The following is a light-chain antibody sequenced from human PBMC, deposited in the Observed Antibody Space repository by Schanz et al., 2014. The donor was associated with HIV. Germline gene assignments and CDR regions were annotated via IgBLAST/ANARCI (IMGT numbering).Light chain of an antibody. V-gene: IGKV3-15*01. Sequence: IVMTQSPATLSLSPGERATLSCRASQSVSSNLAWYQQKSGQAPRLLIYGASTRATGIPARFSGSGSGTEFTLTISSLQSEDFAVYYCQQYNNWPRTFGQGTKVEF. CDR2: GAS. J-gene: IGKJ1*01. CDR3: QQYNNWPRT. CDR1: QSVSSN.